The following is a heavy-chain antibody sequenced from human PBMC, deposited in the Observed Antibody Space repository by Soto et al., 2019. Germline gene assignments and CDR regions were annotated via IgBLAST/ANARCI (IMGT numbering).Heavy chain of an antibody. CDR3: ARGAYSSSWYVPVNY. D-gene: IGHD6-13*01. CDR1: GGSISSYY. CDR2: IYYSGSA. Sequence: QVQLRESGPGLVKPSETLSLTCTVSGGSISSYYWSWIRQPPGKGLEWIGYIYYSGSASYNPSLKRRVAISLDTSKNQFSLNLSSVTAADTAVYYCARGAYSSSWYVPVNYWGQGTLVTVSS. J-gene: IGHJ4*02. V-gene: IGHV4-59*01.